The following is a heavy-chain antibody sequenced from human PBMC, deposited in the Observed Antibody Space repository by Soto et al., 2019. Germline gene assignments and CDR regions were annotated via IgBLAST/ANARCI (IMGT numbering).Heavy chain of an antibody. J-gene: IGHJ3*02. CDR2: INPNSGGT. D-gene: IGHD2-15*01. Sequence: ASVKVSCKASGYTFTGYYMHWERQAPGQGLEWMGWINPNSGGTNYAQKFQGWVTMTRDTSISTAYMELSRLRSDDTAVYYCAVVNGNQTPGCSGGSCYSTAFDIWGQGTMVTVSS. V-gene: IGHV1-2*04. CDR1: GYTFTGYY. CDR3: AVVNGNQTPGCSGGSCYSTAFDI.